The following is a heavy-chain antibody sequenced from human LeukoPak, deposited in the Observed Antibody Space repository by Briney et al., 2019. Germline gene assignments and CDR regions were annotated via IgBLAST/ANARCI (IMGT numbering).Heavy chain of an antibody. Sequence: GGSLRLSCAASGFTFDDYGMSWVRQTPGKGLEWVSGINRNGGSTGYEDSVKGRFTISRDNAKNSLYLQMNSLRAEDTALYYCARAKVLDFDYWGQGTLVTVSS. CDR2: INRNGGST. J-gene: IGHJ4*02. CDR1: GFTFDDYG. CDR3: ARAKVLDFDY. V-gene: IGHV3-20*04. D-gene: IGHD1-14*01.